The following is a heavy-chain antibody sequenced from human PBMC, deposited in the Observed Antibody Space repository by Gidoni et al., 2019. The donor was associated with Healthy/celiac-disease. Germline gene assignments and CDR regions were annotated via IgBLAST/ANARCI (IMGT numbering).Heavy chain of an antibody. CDR3: AKDIAVAVGAFDY. D-gene: IGHD6-19*01. J-gene: IGHJ4*02. V-gene: IGHV3-9*01. CDR2: ISWNSGSI. Sequence: GLEWVSGISWNSGSIGYADSVKGRFTISRDNAKNSLYLQMNSLRAEDTALYYCAKDIAVAVGAFDYWGQGTLVTVSS.